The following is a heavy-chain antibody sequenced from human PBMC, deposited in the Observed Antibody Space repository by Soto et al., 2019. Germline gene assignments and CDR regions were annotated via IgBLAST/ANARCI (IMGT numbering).Heavy chain of an antibody. CDR3: ARGMSYSKRPFGY. Sequence: SETLSLTCAVYGGSFSGYYWSWIRQPPGKGLEWIGEINHSGSTNYNPSLKSRVTISVDTSKNQFSLKLSSVTAADTAVYYCARGMSYSKRPFGYWGQGTLVTVSS. CDR2: INHSGST. J-gene: IGHJ4*02. CDR1: GGSFSGYY. D-gene: IGHD4-4*01. V-gene: IGHV4-34*01.